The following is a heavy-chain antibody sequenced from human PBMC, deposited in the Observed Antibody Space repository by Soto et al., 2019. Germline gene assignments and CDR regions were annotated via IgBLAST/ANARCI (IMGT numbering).Heavy chain of an antibody. V-gene: IGHV3-30-3*01. D-gene: IGHD6-6*01. Sequence: GGSLRLSCAASGFTFSSYAMHWVRQAPGKGLEWVAVISYDGSNKYYADSVKGRFTISRDNSKNTLYLQMDSLRAEDTAVYYCARDLLLYGSSSSYYYYYGMDVWGQGTTVTVS. CDR2: ISYDGSNK. J-gene: IGHJ6*02. CDR3: ARDLLLYGSSSSYYYYYGMDV. CDR1: GFTFSSYA.